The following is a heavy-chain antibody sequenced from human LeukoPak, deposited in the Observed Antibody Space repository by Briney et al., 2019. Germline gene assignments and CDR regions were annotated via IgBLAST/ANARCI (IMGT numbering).Heavy chain of an antibody. CDR2: IYYSGST. V-gene: IGHV4-59*12. D-gene: IGHD3-3*01. J-gene: IGHJ4*02. CDR3: ARVGGTIFGGYFDY. Sequence: SETLSLTCTVSGGSISSYYWSWIRQPPGKGLEWIGYIYYSGSTNYNPSLKSRVTMSVDTSKNQFSLKLSSVTAADTAVYYCARVGGTIFGGYFDYWGQGTLVTVSS. CDR1: GGSISSYY.